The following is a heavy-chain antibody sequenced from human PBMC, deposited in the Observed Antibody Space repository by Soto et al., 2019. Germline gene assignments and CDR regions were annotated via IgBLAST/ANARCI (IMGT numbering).Heavy chain of an antibody. D-gene: IGHD3-16*01. CDR3: ARDDSFLGAPFHY. CDR1: GFTVSSSS. J-gene: IGHJ4*02. V-gene: IGHV3-53*02. Sequence: EVDLVETGGGLIQPGGSLRLSCAASGFTVSSSSMSWVRQAPGKGLEWVSLIYVDGATYYGDSVKGRFTISRDTSKNTLSLQMTSLRADDTAVYYCARDDSFLGAPFHYWGQGTLVTVSS. CDR2: IYVDGAT.